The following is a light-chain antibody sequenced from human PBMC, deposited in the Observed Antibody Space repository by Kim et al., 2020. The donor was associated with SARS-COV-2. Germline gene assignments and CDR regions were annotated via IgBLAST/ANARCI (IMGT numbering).Light chain of an antibody. Sequence: EIVLTQSPATLCLSPGERATLSCRASQNVGSHLGWYQQKPGQPPRLLIYDAFNRATGIPARFSGSGSGTDFTLTISSLEPEDFAVYYCKQSTRWPLTFGGGTKVDIK. CDR1: QNVGSH. J-gene: IGKJ4*01. CDR3: KQSTRWPLT. CDR2: DAF. V-gene: IGKV3-11*01.